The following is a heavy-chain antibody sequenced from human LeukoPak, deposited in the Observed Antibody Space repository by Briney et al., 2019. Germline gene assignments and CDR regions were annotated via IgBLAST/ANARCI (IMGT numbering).Heavy chain of an antibody. CDR2: IIPIFGTA. V-gene: IGHV1-69*13. J-gene: IGHJ5*02. Sequence: SVTVSCKASGGTFSSYAISWVRQAPGQGLEWMGGIIPIFGTANYAQKFQGRVTITADESTSTAYMELSSLRSEDTAVYYCARDHYYDSSGYYVSWGQGTLVTVSS. CDR1: GGTFSSYA. D-gene: IGHD3-22*01. CDR3: ARDHYYDSSGYYVS.